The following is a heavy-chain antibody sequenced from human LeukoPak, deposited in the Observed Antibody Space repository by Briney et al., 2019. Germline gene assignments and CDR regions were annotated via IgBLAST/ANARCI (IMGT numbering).Heavy chain of an antibody. CDR3: GRDIVIGSGTYLD. D-gene: IGHD3-10*01. Sequence: GGSLRLSCAASGFTFSSYTMSWVRQAPGKGLVWVSRIGEDGSHRNYADSVKGRFTISRDNAKSTLYLQMNSLRAEDTAVYYCGRDIVIGSGTYLDWGQETLVTVSS. V-gene: IGHV3-74*01. CDR2: IGEDGSHR. J-gene: IGHJ4*02. CDR1: GFTFSSYT.